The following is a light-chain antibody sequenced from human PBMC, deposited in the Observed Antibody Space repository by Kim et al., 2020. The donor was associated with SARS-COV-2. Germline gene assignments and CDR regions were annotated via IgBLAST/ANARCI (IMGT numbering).Light chain of an antibody. CDR1: SSNIGAGYD. Sequence: QSVLTQPASVSGAPGQRVTISCTRSSSNIGAGYDVPWYQQLPGTAPKLLIYGNSNRPSGVPDRFSGSKSGNSASLAITGLQAEDEADYYCQSYDSSRSGVFGGGTQLTVL. J-gene: IGLJ3*02. CDR2: GNS. V-gene: IGLV1-40*01. CDR3: QSYDSSRSGV.